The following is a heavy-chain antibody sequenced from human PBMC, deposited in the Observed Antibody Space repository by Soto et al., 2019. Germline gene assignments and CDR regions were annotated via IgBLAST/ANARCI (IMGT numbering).Heavy chain of an antibody. J-gene: IGHJ6*02. CDR2: ISYDGSNK. Sequence: GGSLRLSCAASGFTFSSYGMHWVRQAPGKGLEWVAVISYDGSNKYYADSVKGRFTISRDNSKNTLYLQMNSLRAEDTAAYYCAKTYYDFWSGYYNPYGMDVWGQGTTVTVSS. CDR3: AKTYYDFWSGYYNPYGMDV. V-gene: IGHV3-30*18. CDR1: GFTFSSYG. D-gene: IGHD3-3*01.